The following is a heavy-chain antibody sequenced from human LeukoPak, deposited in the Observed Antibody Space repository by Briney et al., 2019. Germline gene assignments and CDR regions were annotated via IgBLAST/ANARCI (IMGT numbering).Heavy chain of an antibody. CDR3: ARLSSSTSGGDY. CDR1: GYIFTSYW. D-gene: IGHD2-2*01. V-gene: IGHV5-51*01. Sequence: GESLKISCKGSGYIFTSYWIGWARQMPGKGLEWMGIINPGDSETRYSPSFQGQVTISADKFSTTAYLQWSTLKASDTAIYYCARLSSSTSGGDYWGQGTLVTVSS. J-gene: IGHJ4*02. CDR2: INPGDSET.